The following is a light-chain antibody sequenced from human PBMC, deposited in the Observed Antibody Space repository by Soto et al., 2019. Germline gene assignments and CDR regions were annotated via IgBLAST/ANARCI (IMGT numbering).Light chain of an antibody. J-gene: IGKJ1*01. CDR2: GAS. Sequence: EIVMTQSTSTLSVSPGERATLSCRASQSVSSNLAWYQQKHGQAPRLLIYGASTRATGIPARFSGSGYGTEFTLTISSLQSEDFAVYYCQQYNNWPETFGQGTKVDIK. V-gene: IGKV3-15*01. CDR1: QSVSSN. CDR3: QQYNNWPET.